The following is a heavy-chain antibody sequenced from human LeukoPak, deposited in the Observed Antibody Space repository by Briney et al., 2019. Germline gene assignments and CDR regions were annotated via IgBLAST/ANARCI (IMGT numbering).Heavy chain of an antibody. V-gene: IGHV3-23*01. CDR2: ISGSGGST. CDR3: AKGNSYGDYVWYDAFDI. J-gene: IGHJ3*02. D-gene: IGHD4-17*01. CDR1: GFTFSSYA. Sequence: GGSLRLSCAASGFTFSSYAMSWVRQAPGKGLEWVSAISGSGGSTYYADSVKGRFTISRDNSKNTLYLQMNSLRAEDTAVYYCAKGNSYGDYVWYDAFDIWGQGTMVTASS.